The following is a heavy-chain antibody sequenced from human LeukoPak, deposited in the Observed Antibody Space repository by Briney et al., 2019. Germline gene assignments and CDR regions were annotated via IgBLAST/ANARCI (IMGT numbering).Heavy chain of an antibody. V-gene: IGHV4-39*07. CDR3: ARLSHGGYYYMDV. CDR2: IYYSRST. Sequence: KPSETLSLTCTVPGGSISSRSYYLDWIRQPPRKGLEWIGSIYYSRSTYYNASLKSRVTISVDTSKDQFSLKLNSVTAADTAVYYCARLSHGGYYYMDVWGKGTTVTVSS. CDR1: GGSISSRSYY. J-gene: IGHJ6*03. D-gene: IGHD6-13*01.